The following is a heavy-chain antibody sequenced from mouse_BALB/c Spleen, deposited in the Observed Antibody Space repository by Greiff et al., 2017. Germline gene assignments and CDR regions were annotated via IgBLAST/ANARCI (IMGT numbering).Heavy chain of an antibody. CDR1: GFNIKDYY. J-gene: IGHJ3*01. V-gene: IGHV14-1*02. CDR2: IDPENGNT. D-gene: IGHD4-1*01. CDR3: ANGDGPLAY. Sequence: EVQLQQSGAELVRPGALVKLSCKASGFNIKDYYMHWVKQRPEQGLEWIGWIDPENGNTIYDPKFQGKASITADTSSNTAYLQLSSLTSEDTAVYYCANGDGPLAYWGQGTLVTVSA.